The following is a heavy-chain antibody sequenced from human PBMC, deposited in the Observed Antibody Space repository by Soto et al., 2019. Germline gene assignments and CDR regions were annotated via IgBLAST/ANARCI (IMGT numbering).Heavy chain of an antibody. CDR3: ARDVLYSTSCDRRFDP. Sequence: QVQLVQSGGEVKKPGASVRVSCKASGYTFNSYGISWVRQAPGQGLEWMGWLNTYNGNTNYAQKFQGRVSMTTATSTSTADWELRSLGSDDTAVYYCARDVLYSTSCDRRFDPWGQGTLVTVSS. CDR2: LNTYNGNT. CDR1: GYTFNSYG. D-gene: IGHD6-6*01. V-gene: IGHV1-18*01. J-gene: IGHJ5*02.